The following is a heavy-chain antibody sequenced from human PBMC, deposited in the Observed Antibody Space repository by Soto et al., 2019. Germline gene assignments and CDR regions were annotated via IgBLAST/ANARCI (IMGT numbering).Heavy chain of an antibody. CDR3: VHRAGIDGNWNGGYFDD. CDR2: IYWDDDK. CDR1: GFSLSARPVA. Sequence: QITLRESGPTRVKPTQTLTLTCTFSGFSLSARPVAVGWIRQPPGKALERLALIYWDDDKRYSPSLMSRLTITKDTSKNQVVLTMTNIDPLDTAIYYCVHRAGIDGNWNGGYFDDWGQGALVTVSS. D-gene: IGHD1-1*01. V-gene: IGHV2-5*02. J-gene: IGHJ4*02.